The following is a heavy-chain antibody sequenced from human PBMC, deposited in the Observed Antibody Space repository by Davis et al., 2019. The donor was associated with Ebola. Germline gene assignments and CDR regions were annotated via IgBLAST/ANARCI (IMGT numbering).Heavy chain of an antibody. CDR1: GSSTSGGGNY. CDR3: ARYAAVVTAISSSFDY. CDR2: SCYSGST. J-gene: IGHJ4*02. D-gene: IGHD2-21*02. V-gene: IGHV4-31*03. Sequence: PANTLSPTVTRPGSSTSGGGNYWGWIRHNPGKGLEWIGYSCYSGSTYSNPSLKRRVTISVDTSKNQFSLKLSSVTAADTAVYYCARYAAVVTAISSSFDYWGQGTLVTVSS.